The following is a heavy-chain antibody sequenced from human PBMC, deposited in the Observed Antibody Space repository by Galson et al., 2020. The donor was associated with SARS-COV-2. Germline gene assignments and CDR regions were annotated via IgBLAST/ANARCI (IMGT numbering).Heavy chain of an antibody. J-gene: IGHJ4*02. CDR3: ARTQYDSLGYGY. V-gene: IGHV4-59*07. Sequence: SDTLSLTCTVSGGSICFYYWSWIRQPPGKGLEWIGYIYYSGSTNYSPSLKSRVTMSGDTSENQFSLNLSSVTAADTAGYVCARTQYDSLGYGYWGQGTLVTVSS. CDR1: GGSICFYY. D-gene: IGHD3-22*01. CDR2: IYYSGST.